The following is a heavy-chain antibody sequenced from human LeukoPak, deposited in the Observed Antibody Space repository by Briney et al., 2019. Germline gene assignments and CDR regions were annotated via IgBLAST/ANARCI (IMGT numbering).Heavy chain of an antibody. D-gene: IGHD5-18*01. J-gene: IGHJ4*02. CDR2: INAGNGNT. V-gene: IGHV1-3*01. CDR1: GYTFTSYA. CDR3: AKDGGLTGYSYDYFDY. Sequence: ASVKVSCKASGYTFTSYAMHWVRQAPGQRLEWMGWINAGNGNTKYSQKFQGRVTITRDTSASTAYMELSSLRSEDTAVYYCAKDGGLTGYSYDYFDYWGQGTLVTVSS.